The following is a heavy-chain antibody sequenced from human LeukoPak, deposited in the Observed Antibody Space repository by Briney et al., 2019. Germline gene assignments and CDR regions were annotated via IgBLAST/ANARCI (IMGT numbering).Heavy chain of an antibody. CDR2: ISSSGSTI. CDR1: GFTSSRYE. V-gene: IGHV3-48*03. CDR3: ARASGDYVF. J-gene: IGHJ4*02. Sequence: GGSLRLSCAASGFTSSRYEMNWVRRAPGKGLEWVSYISSSGSTIYYAGSVKGRFTISRDNAKNSLYLQMNSLRAEDTAVYYCARASGDYVFWGQGTLVTVSS. D-gene: IGHD4-17*01.